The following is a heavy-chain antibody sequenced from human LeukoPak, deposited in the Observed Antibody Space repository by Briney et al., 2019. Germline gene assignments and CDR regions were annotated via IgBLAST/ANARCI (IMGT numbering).Heavy chain of an antibody. Sequence: PSETLSLTCTVSGGSISSSSYYWGWIRQPPGKGLEWIGSIYYSGSTYYNPSLKSRVTISVDTSKNQFSLKLSSVTAADTAVYYCAREGYGGNSSYWGQGTLVTVSS. CDR2: IYYSGST. J-gene: IGHJ4*02. D-gene: IGHD4-23*01. CDR1: GGSISSSSYY. CDR3: AREGYGGNSSY. V-gene: IGHV4-39*07.